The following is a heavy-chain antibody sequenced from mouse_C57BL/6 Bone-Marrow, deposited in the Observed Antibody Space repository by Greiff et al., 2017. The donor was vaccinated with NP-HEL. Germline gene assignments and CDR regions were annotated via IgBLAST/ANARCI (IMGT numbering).Heavy chain of an antibody. CDR3: ARRTTVVAENFDY. J-gene: IGHJ2*01. V-gene: IGHV1-50*01. D-gene: IGHD1-1*01. Sequence: QVQLQQPGAELVKPGASVKLSCKASGYTFTSYWMQWVKQRPGQGLVWIGEIDPSDSYTNYNQKFKGKATLTVDTSSSTAYMQLSSLTSEDSAVYYCARRTTVVAENFDYWGQGTTLTVSS. CDR2: IDPSDSYT. CDR1: GYTFTSYW.